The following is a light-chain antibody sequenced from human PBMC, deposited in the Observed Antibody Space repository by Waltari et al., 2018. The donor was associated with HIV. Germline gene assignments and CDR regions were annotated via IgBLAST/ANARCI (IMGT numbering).Light chain of an antibody. Sequence: QSVLTQPPSASGTPGQRVTISCSGSSSNLGSNTLTWYQQLPGTAPKLLIYSNNQRPSGVPDRFSGSKSGTSAALAISGLQSEDEADYYCAAWDDSLNGPVFGGGTKLTVL. J-gene: IGLJ2*01. V-gene: IGLV1-44*01. CDR1: SSNLGSNT. CDR3: AAWDDSLNGPV. CDR2: SNN.